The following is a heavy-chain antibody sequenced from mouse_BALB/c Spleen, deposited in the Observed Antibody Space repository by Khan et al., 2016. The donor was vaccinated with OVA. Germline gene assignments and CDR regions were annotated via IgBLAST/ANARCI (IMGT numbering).Heavy chain of an antibody. Sequence: QVQLKESGPGLVAPSQSLSITCTISGFSLTNYGIHWVRQPPGKGLEWLVVIWSDGSTTYNSALKSRLTITKDNSKSQVFLKMNSLQTDDTAIYFSARQPCHHYSVIDYWGQGTSVTVSA. CDR2: IWSDGST. CDR1: GFSLTNYG. D-gene: IGHD6-1*01. J-gene: IGHJ4*01. V-gene: IGHV2-6-1*01. CDR3: ARQPCHHYSVIDY.